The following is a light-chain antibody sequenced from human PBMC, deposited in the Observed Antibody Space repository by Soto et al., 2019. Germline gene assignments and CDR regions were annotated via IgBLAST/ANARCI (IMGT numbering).Light chain of an antibody. Sequence: QLVLTQSPSASASLGASVKLTCTLSSGHSNYAIAWHQQQPEKGPRYWMKLISDGSHSKGDGIPDRFSGSSSGAERYLTISSLQYEEEADYYCQTWATGIQIFGGGTKLTVL. V-gene: IGLV4-69*01. CDR2: LISDGSH. CDR1: SGHSNYA. J-gene: IGLJ2*01. CDR3: QTWATGIQI.